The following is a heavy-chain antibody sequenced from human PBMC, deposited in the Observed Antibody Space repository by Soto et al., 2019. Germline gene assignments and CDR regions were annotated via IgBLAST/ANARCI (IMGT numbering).Heavy chain of an antibody. D-gene: IGHD1-26*01. V-gene: IGHV4-31*03. Sequence: QVQLQESGPGLVKPSQTLSLTCTVSGGSISSGGYYWSWIRQHPGKGLEWIGYIYYSGSTYYNPSRKSRVPXXVXTSKNQFSLKLSSVTAADTAVYYCASGTEVSPSWDVWGQGTTVTVSS. CDR3: ASGTEVSPSWDV. CDR2: IYYSGST. J-gene: IGHJ6*02. CDR1: GGSISSGGYY.